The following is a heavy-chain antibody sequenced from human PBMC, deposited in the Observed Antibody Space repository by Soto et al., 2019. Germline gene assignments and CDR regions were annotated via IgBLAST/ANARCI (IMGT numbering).Heavy chain of an antibody. J-gene: IGHJ3*02. CDR3: AREGGRHCSPTRCYNAFDI. CDR2: VSSSSNTI. D-gene: IGHD2-2*02. CDR1: GFSFSAFS. Sequence: EVQLVESGGGLVQPGGSLRLSCASSGFSFSAFSMNWVRQAPGKGLEWVSYVSSSSNTIYYADSVKGRFTISRDNAQNTLYLQMNSLRDEDTAVYYCAREGGRHCSPTRCYNAFDIWGQGTMVTVSS. V-gene: IGHV3-48*02.